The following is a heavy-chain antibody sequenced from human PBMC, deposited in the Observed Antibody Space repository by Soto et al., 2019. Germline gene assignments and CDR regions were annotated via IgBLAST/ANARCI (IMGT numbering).Heavy chain of an antibody. CDR2: IWYDGSNK. CDR3: AREGSGRPWGY. Sequence: QVQLVESGGGVVQPGRSLRLSCAASGFTFSSYGMHWVRQAPGKGLEWVAVIWYDGSNKYYADSVKGRFTISRDNSKNTLYLPMNSLRAEDTAVYYCAREGSGRPWGYWGQGNLVTVSS. D-gene: IGHD2-15*01. CDR1: GFTFSSYG. V-gene: IGHV3-33*01. J-gene: IGHJ4*02.